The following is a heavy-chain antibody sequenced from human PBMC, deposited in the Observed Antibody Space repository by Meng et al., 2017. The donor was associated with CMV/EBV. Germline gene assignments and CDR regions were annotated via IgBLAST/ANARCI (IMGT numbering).Heavy chain of an antibody. Sequence: QVHPVWSWGGLVKPEGSLRLSCEAFGFTFSDYYMSWIRQAPGKGLEWVSYISSSSSYTNYADSVKGRFTISRDNAKNSLYLQMNSLRAEDTAVYYCARDRTGYPFDYWGQGTLVTVSS. D-gene: IGHD3/OR15-3a*01. CDR1: GFTFSDYY. J-gene: IGHJ4*02. CDR3: ARDRTGYPFDY. V-gene: IGHV3-11*05. CDR2: ISSSSSYT.